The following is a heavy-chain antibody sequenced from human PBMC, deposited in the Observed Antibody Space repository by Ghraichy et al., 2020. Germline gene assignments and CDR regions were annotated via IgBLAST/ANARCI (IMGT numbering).Heavy chain of an antibody. Sequence: LSLTCAASGFTFSSYGMHWVRQAPGKGLEWVAVIWYDGSNKYYADSVKGRFTISRDNSKNTLYLQMNSLRAEDTAVYYCARPRRYFDWFDYWGQGTLVTVSS. CDR1: GFTFSSYG. V-gene: IGHV3-33*01. CDR2: IWYDGSNK. D-gene: IGHD3-9*01. J-gene: IGHJ4*02. CDR3: ARPRRYFDWFDY.